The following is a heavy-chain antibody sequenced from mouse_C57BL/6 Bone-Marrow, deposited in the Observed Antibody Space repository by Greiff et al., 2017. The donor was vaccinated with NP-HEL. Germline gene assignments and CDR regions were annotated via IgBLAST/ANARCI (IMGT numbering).Heavy chain of an antibody. CDR3: GLYYYGSSYVGLSCPFYYYAMDY. Sequence: QVQLKESGPGLVQPSQSLSITCTVSGFSLTSYGVHWVRQSPGKGLEWLGVIWSGGSTDYNAAFISRLSISKDNSKSQVFFKMNSLQADDTAIYXCGLYYYGSSYVGLSCPFYYYAMDYWGQGTSVTVSS. V-gene: IGHV2-2*01. D-gene: IGHD1-1*01. J-gene: IGHJ4*01. CDR2: IWSGGST. CDR1: GFSLTSYG.